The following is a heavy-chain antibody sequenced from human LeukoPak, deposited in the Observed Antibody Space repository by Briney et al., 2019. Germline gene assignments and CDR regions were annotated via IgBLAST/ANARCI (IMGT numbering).Heavy chain of an antibody. D-gene: IGHD4-17*01. V-gene: IGHV3-74*01. CDR1: GFTFSSYW. CDR3: AFPMTIVTPGSFDI. J-gene: IGHJ3*02. CDR2: INIDGSNT. Sequence: GGSLRLSCAASGFTFSSYWMHWVRQAPGKGLEWVSRINIDGSNTRYADSVKGRFTISRDNAKNTLYLQMNSLRADDTAVYFCAFPMTIVTPGSFDIWGQGTMVTVST.